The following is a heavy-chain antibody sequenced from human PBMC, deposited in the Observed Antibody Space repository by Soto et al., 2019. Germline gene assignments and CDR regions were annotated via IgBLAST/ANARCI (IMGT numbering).Heavy chain of an antibody. J-gene: IGHJ1*01. CDR2: ISYDGSNK. CDR1: GFTFSSYA. D-gene: IGHD2-15*01. V-gene: IGHV3-30-3*01. Sequence: GGSLRLSCAASGFTFSSYAMHWVRQAPGKGLEWVAVISYDGSNKYYADSVKGRFTISRDNSKNTLYLQMNSLRAEDTAVYYCARVDIVVVVAAQETYFQHWGQGTLVTVSS. CDR3: ARVDIVVVVAAQETYFQH.